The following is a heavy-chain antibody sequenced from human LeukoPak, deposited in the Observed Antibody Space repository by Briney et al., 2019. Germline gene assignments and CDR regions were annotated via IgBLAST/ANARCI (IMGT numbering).Heavy chain of an antibody. Sequence: ASVKVSCKASGYTFTGYYMHWVRQAPGQGLEWMGWINPNSGGTNYAQKFQGRVTMTRDTSISTAYMELRSLRSDDTAVYYCAAFFYYYDSSGDDAFDIWGQGTMVTVSS. CDR3: AAFFYYYDSSGDDAFDI. D-gene: IGHD3-22*01. J-gene: IGHJ3*02. CDR2: INPNSGGT. CDR1: GYTFTGYY. V-gene: IGHV1-2*02.